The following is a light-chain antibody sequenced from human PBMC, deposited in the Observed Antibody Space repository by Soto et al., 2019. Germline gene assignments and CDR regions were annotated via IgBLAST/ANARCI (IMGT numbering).Light chain of an antibody. CDR1: SSDVCDYIF. Sequence: QPASPEPTAASGPPSRPFPISCTGTSSDVCDYIFFPWYRQHPRKSPKLLIHEVSRRPSGVPDRFSASKSGNKATLTVSGLQAEEDADYSCTSHGGGKKFSVFGTGTKVTVL. J-gene: IGLJ1*01. V-gene: IGLV2-8*01. CDR2: EVS. CDR3: TSHGGGKKFSV.